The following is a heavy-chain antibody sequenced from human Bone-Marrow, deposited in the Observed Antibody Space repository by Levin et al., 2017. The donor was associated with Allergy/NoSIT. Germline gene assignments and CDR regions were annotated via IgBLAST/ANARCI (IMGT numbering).Heavy chain of an antibody. V-gene: IGHV1-18*01. CDR2: INVNNGHT. J-gene: IGHJ4*02. Sequence: ASVKVSCKASGYTFTDYGISWVRQAPGQGLEWMGWINVNNGHTNYIQKFQGRVTMTTDPSTSTAYMELRSLRSDDTAIYYCARGFDSWGQGTLVAVSS. CDR3: ARGFDS. CDR1: GYTFTDYG.